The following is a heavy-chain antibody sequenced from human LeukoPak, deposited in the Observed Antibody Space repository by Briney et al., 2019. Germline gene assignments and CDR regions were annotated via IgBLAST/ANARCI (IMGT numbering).Heavy chain of an antibody. D-gene: IGHD2-15*01. CDR3: AKIETYSGNYFDY. Sequence: TGGSLRLSCAASGFTFSSYAMSWVRQAPGKGLEWVSAISGSGGSTYYADSVKGRFTISRDNSKNTLYLQMNSLGAEDTAVYYCAKIETYSGNYFDYWGQGTLVTVSS. CDR2: ISGSGGST. V-gene: IGHV3-23*01. J-gene: IGHJ4*02. CDR1: GFTFSSYA.